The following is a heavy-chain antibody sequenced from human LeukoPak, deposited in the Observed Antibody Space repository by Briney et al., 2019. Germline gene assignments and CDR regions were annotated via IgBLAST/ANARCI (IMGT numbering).Heavy chain of an antibody. D-gene: IGHD3-22*01. Sequence: SQTLSLTCTVSGGSISSGGYYWSWIRQHPGKGLEWIGYIYYSGSTYYNPSLKSRLTISVDTSKNHFSLKLSSVTAADTAVYYCARGKAYHYYDSSGYYYDYWGQGTLVTVSS. CDR2: IYYSGST. J-gene: IGHJ4*02. CDR1: GGSISSGGYY. CDR3: ARGKAYHYYDSSGYYYDY. V-gene: IGHV4-31*03.